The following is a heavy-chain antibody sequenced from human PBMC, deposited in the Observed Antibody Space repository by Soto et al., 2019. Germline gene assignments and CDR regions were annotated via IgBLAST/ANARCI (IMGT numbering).Heavy chain of an antibody. CDR1: GGTFRSYA. D-gene: IGHD3-22*01. J-gene: IGHJ5*02. Sequence: SVKVSFKDSGGTFRSYAISWGRQAPVQGLEWMGGIIPIFGTANYAQKFQGRVTITADESTSTAYMELSRLRYEDTAVYYCARDQNYYDSSGYYYWFDPWGQGTLVTVYS. V-gene: IGHV1-69*13. CDR3: ARDQNYYDSSGYYYWFDP. CDR2: IIPIFGTA.